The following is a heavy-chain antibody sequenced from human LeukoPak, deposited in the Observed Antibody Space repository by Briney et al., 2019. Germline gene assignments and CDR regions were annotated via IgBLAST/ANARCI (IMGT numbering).Heavy chain of an antibody. CDR1: GFTFSDYA. CDR3: AKGTGHAIYYFDS. CDR2: ISGSASST. Sequence: GGSLRLSCAASGFTFSDYAMTWVRQAPGKGLEWVSAISGSASSTNYADSVRGRFIISRDNSKNMLYLQMSSLRAEDTAIYYCAKGTGHAIYYFDSWGQGTLVTVSS. V-gene: IGHV3-23*01. D-gene: IGHD1-14*01. J-gene: IGHJ4*02.